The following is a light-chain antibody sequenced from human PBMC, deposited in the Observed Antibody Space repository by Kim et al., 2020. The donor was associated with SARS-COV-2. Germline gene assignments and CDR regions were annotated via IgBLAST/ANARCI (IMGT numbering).Light chain of an antibody. CDR2: SAS. CDR3: LHHNSYPPT. Sequence: DIQMTQSPSSLSASVGDRVTITCRASQDIGNDLGWYQQKPGKAPKRLIYSASSLQSEVPSRFSGGGSGTGFTLTISSLQPEDFATYDCLHHNSYPPTFGGGTKVDIK. J-gene: IGKJ4*01. V-gene: IGKV1-17*01. CDR1: QDIGND.